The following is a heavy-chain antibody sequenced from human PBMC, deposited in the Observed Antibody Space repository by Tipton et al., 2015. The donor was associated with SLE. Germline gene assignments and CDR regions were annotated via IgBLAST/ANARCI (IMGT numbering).Heavy chain of an antibody. CDR1: GGSISRSSYY. CDR3: ARMGHCSGGTCYSNPGFMDN. J-gene: IGHJ4*02. CDR2: IYYTGST. D-gene: IGHD2-15*01. Sequence: TLSLTCTVSGGSISRSSYYWGWIRQPPGKELEWLGGIYYTGSTYYNPSVKSRVTISVDTSNNHLSLRLSSVTAADTAVYYCARMGHCSGGTCYSNPGFMDNWGQGSLVIVSS. V-gene: IGHV4-39*02.